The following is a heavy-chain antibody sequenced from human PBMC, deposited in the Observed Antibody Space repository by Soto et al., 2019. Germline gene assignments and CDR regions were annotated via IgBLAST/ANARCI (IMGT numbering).Heavy chain of an antibody. D-gene: IGHD3-22*01. CDR1: GFTFGDYA. Sequence: PGGSLRLSCTAPGFTFGDYAMSWFRQAPGKGLEWVGFIRSKAYGGTTEYAASVKGRFTISRDDSKSIAYLQMNSLKTEDTAVYYCTRTRYYDSSGYYYRNDAFDIWGQGTMVTVSS. V-gene: IGHV3-49*03. CDR3: TRTRYYDSSGYYYRNDAFDI. J-gene: IGHJ3*02. CDR2: IRSKAYGGTT.